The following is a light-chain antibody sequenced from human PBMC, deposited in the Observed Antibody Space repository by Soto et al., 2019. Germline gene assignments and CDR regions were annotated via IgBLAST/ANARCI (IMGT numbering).Light chain of an antibody. Sequence: QSVLTKPASVSGSPGQSITISCTGTSSDVGSYNLVSWYQQHPGKAPKLMIYEVSKRPSGVSNRFSGSKSGNTASLTISGLQAEDEADYYCCSYAGSSTLYVFGTGTQLTVL. J-gene: IGLJ1*01. CDR3: CSYAGSSTLYV. V-gene: IGLV2-23*02. CDR2: EVS. CDR1: SSDVGSYNL.